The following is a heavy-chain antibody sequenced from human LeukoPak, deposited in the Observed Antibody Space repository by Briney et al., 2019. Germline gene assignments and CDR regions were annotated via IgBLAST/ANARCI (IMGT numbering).Heavy chain of an antibody. Sequence: GGSLRLSCAASGFTFSSYGMHWVRQAPGKGLEWVAVISYDGSNKYYADSVKGRFTISRDNSKNTLYLQMNSLRAEDTAVYYCAKYSLGYCSSTSCPLDYWGQGTLVTVSS. J-gene: IGHJ4*02. CDR1: GFTFSSYG. CDR2: ISYDGSNK. CDR3: AKYSLGYCSSTSCPLDY. D-gene: IGHD2-2*01. V-gene: IGHV3-30*18.